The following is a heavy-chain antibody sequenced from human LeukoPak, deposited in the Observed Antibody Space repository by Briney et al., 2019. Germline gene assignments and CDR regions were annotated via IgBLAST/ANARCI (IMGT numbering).Heavy chain of an antibody. CDR1: GGSISSYY. CDR3: ARQGRISMIVVLIEDAFDI. Sequence: TSETLSLTCTVSGGSISSYYWGWIRQPPGKGLEWIGSIYYSGSTYYNPSLKSRVTISVDTSKNQFSLKLSSVTAADTAVYYCARQGRISMIVVLIEDAFDIWGQGTMVTVSS. J-gene: IGHJ3*02. D-gene: IGHD3-22*01. V-gene: IGHV4-39*01. CDR2: IYYSGST.